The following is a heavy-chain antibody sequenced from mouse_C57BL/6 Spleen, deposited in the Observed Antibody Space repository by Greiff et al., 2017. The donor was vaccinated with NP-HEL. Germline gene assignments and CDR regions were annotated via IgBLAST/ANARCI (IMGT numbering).Heavy chain of an antibody. CDR3: ARDRSHYYGSSYWYFDV. V-gene: IGHV3-6*01. CDR2: ISYDGSN. D-gene: IGHD1-1*01. CDR1: GYSITSGYY. J-gene: IGHJ1*03. Sequence: DVQLQESGPGLVKPSQSLSLTCSVTGYSITSGYYWNWIRQFPGNKLEWMGYISYDGSNNYNPSLKNRISITRDTSKNQFFLKLNSVTTEDTATYYCARDRSHYYGSSYWYFDVWGTGTTVTVSS.